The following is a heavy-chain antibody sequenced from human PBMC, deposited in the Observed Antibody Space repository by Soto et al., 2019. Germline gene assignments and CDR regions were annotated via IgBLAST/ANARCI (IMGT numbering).Heavy chain of an antibody. Sequence: EVHLLESGGGLVQPGGSLRLSCAASGFTFSRYALNWVRQAPGKGLEWVAEISGSGTSTYYAPSVKGRFIISSDSSKNTFYLRMNSLRAEDTAMYYCARSLSALFSLGYFNYWGQGALVTVSS. D-gene: IGHD2-21*01. J-gene: IGHJ4*02. CDR2: ISGSGTST. V-gene: IGHV3-23*01. CDR3: ARSLSALFSLGYFNY. CDR1: GFTFSRYA.